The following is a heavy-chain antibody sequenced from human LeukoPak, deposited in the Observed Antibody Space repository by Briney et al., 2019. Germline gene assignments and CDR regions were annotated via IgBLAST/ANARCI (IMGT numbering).Heavy chain of an antibody. V-gene: IGHV4-39*01. Sequence: KPSETLSLTCSVSGGSIGRGSYYWGWIRQPPGKGLEWIGSMSYSGSTYYNPSLKSRVTISVDTSKNQFSLKLSSVTAADTAVYYCARHRGYTSKWYYDPWGQGTLVTVSS. D-gene: IGHD6-13*01. CDR2: MSYSGST. J-gene: IGHJ5*02. CDR1: GGSIGRGSYY. CDR3: ARHRGYTSKWYYDP.